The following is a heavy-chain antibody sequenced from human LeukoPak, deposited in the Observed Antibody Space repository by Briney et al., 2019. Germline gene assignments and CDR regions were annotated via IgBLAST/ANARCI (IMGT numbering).Heavy chain of an antibody. Sequence: PGESLKISCKGSGYSFINYWIGWVRQMPGKGLEWMGVIYPGNSDARYSPSFQGQVTISAGKSINTAYLQWTSLKASDTAMYYCARQMTTVTTEGFYFDFWGQGTLVTVSS. V-gene: IGHV5-51*01. CDR2: IYPGNSDA. J-gene: IGHJ4*02. CDR1: GYSFINYW. CDR3: ARQMTTVTTEGFYFDF. D-gene: IGHD4-11*01.